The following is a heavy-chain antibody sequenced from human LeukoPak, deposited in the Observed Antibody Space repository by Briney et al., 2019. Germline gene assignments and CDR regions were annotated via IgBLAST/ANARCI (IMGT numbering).Heavy chain of an antibody. CDR3: ARGRSTFDY. CDR1: GFTFDDYG. D-gene: IGHD2-2*01. J-gene: IGHJ4*02. V-gene: IGHV3-20*04. Sequence: GGPLRLSCAVSGFTFDDYGMRWVRQSPGKGLEWVSGINWNGGSIGYADSVKGRFTISRDNVKNSLYLQMNSLRAEDTALYYCARGRSTFDYWGQGTLVTVSS. CDR2: INWNGGSI.